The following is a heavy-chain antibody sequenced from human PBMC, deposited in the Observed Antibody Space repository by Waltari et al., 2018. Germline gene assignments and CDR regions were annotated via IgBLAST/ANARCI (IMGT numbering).Heavy chain of an antibody. D-gene: IGHD1-26*01. V-gene: IGHV5-51*01. CDR1: GYSFTSYW. Sequence: EVQLVQSGAEVKKPGESLKISCKGSGYSFTSYWIGWVRQMPGKGLEWRGSIYPGDSYTRYSPSFQGQVTISADKSISPAYLQWSSLKASDTAMYYCARHRHEWEKEDAFDIWGQGTMVTVSS. CDR2: IYPGDSYT. J-gene: IGHJ3*02. CDR3: ARHRHEWEKEDAFDI.